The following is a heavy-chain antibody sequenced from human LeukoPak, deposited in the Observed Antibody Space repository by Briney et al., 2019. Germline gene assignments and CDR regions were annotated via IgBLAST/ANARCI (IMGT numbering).Heavy chain of an antibody. CDR1: GFTFSSYG. V-gene: IGHV3-30*02. J-gene: IGHJ6*03. CDR2: IRYDGTNK. Sequence: QTGGSLRLSCAASGFTFSSYGMHWVRQAPGKGLEWVTFIRYDGTNKYYADSVKGRFTISRDNSKNALYLQMNSLRVEDTAVYYCAKEGRKGYCTSTSCYEDYYMDVWGKGTTVTVSS. D-gene: IGHD2-2*01. CDR3: AKEGRKGYCTSTSCYEDYYMDV.